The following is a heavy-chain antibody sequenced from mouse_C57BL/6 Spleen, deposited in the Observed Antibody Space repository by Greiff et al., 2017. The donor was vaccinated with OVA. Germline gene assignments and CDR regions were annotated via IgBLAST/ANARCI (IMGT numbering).Heavy chain of an antibody. CDR3: ARDRYVAMDY. CDR2: INYDGSST. D-gene: IGHD2-12*01. Sequence: EVMLVESEGGLVQPGSSMKLSCTASGFTFSDYYMAWVRQVPEKGLEWVANINYDGSSTYYLDSLKSRFIISRDNAKNILYLQMSSLKSEDTATYYCARDRYVAMDYWGQGTSVTVSS. V-gene: IGHV5-16*01. J-gene: IGHJ4*01. CDR1: GFTFSDYY.